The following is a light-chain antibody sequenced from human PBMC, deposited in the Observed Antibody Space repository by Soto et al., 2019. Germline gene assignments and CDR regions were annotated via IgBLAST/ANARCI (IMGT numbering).Light chain of an antibody. V-gene: IGKV3-20*01. CDR2: AAS. CDR3: QRYGSSPPRYT. Sequence: DIVLTQSPGTLSLSPGESATLSCRASHSVSSTYLAWYQQKPGQAPRLLIYAASTRATGIPDRFSGSGSGTDFTLTISRLEPEDFAVYFCQRYGSSPPRYTFGQGTKLEIK. J-gene: IGKJ2*01. CDR1: HSVSSTY.